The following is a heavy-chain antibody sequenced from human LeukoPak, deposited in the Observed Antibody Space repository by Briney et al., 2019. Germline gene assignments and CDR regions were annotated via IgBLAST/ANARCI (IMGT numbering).Heavy chain of an antibody. J-gene: IGHJ4*02. CDR2: IKEDGGAK. V-gene: IGHV3-7*01. CDR3: ARERVTTTSFGY. D-gene: IGHD2/OR15-2a*01. Sequence: GGSLRLSCAASGFTFTNYWMNWLRQAPGKGLEWVANIKEDGGAKNYVDSVKGRFTISRDNAKSSLYLQMNNLRVEDTAVYYCARERVTTTSFGYWGQGVLVTVSS. CDR1: GFTFTNYW.